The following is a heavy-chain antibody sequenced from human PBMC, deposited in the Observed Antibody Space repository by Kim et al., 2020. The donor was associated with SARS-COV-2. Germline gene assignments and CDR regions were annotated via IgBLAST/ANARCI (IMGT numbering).Heavy chain of an antibody. J-gene: IGHJ5*02. Sequence: ASVKVSCKVSGYTLTELSMHWVRQAPGKGLEWMGGFDPEDGETIYAQKFQGRVTMTEDTSTDTAYMELSSLRSEDTAVYYCATGVVYYDILTGYLGSWFDPWGQGTLVTVSS. CDR1: GYTLTELS. CDR3: ATGVVYYDILTGYLGSWFDP. V-gene: IGHV1-24*01. CDR2: FDPEDGET. D-gene: IGHD3-9*01.